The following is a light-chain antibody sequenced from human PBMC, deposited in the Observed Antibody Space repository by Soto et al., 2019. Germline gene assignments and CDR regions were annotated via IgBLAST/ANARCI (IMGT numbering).Light chain of an antibody. CDR1: QGISSY. CDR2: AAS. V-gene: IGKV1-9*01. J-gene: IGKJ5*01. CDR3: QQLLSYPIT. Sequence: DIQFTQSPSFLSASVGDSVTITCRASQGISSYLAWYQQKPGKAPKLLIYAASTLQSGVPLRFSGSGSGTSFTLTISSLQPEDFATYYCQQLLSYPITFGQGTRLEIK.